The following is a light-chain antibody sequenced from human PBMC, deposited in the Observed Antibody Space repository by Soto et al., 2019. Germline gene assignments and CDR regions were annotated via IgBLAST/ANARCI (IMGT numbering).Light chain of an antibody. Sequence: EIVLTQSPATLSLSPGERATLSCGASQRIVSSLAWYQQKAGQAPRLLIYGDSTRAAGVPARFSGSGSGTDFTLTISGLETEDLAVYFCLHRNNWPPRFTFGPGTAV. V-gene: IGKV3-11*01. J-gene: IGKJ3*01. CDR1: QRIVSS. CDR2: GDS. CDR3: LHRNNWPPRFT.